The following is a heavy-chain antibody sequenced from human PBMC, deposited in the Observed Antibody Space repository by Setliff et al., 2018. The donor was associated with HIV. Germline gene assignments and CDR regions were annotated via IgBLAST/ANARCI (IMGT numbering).Heavy chain of an antibody. CDR2: IHHGGST. V-gene: IGHV4-59*08. CDR3: ASPFGAVAGTMDV. D-gene: IGHD6-19*01. J-gene: IGHJ6*04. CDR1: GVSITNYY. Sequence: SETLSLTCSVSGVSITNYYWNWIRQSPGKGLEWFGYIHHGGSTNYHPSLESRVTIAVDTSKNQFSLKLSSVTAADTAVYYCASPFGAVAGTMDVWGKGTTVTVSS.